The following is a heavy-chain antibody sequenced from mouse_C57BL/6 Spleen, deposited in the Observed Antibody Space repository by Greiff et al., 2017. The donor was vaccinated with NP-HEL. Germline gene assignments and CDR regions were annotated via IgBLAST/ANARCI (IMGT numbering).Heavy chain of an antibody. CDR1: GYTFTSYW. D-gene: IGHD2-3*01. V-gene: IGHV1-69*01. CDR2: IDPSDSYT. J-gene: IGHJ4*01. CDR3: ARLDTTLIGPDAMGD. Sequence: QVQLQQPGAELVMPGASVKLSCKASGYTFTSYWMHWVKQRPGQGLEWIGEIDPSDSYTNYNQKFKGKSTLTVDKSSSTAYMQLSSLTSEDSAVYYCARLDTTLIGPDAMGDWGTGTSVTVAS.